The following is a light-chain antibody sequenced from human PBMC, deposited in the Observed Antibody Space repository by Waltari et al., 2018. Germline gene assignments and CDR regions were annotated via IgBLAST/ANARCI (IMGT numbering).Light chain of an antibody. Sequence: DIQMTQSPSSLSASVGDRVTITCRASENVNNYLNWYQQKPGKAPKLLIYKASTLQSGVPSRFSGSGSGTDYTFTISSLQSEDVATYYCQHYGTPFTFGPGTKLDTK. CDR3: QHYGTPFT. CDR2: KAS. CDR1: ENVNNY. V-gene: IGKV1-39*01. J-gene: IGKJ3*01.